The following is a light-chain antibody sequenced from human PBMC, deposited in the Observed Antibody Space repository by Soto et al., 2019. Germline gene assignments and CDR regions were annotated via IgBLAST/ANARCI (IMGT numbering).Light chain of an antibody. CDR2: KAS. J-gene: IGKJ1*01. CDR1: QSISTW. CDR3: QQYNILST. V-gene: IGKV1-5*03. Sequence: DIQMTQSPSTLSASVGDRVTITCRASQSISTWLAWYQQIPGKAPKLLIYKASTLESGVPSRFSGSGSGTEFTLTISSLHPDDFATYYCQQYNILSTFGQGTKVDI.